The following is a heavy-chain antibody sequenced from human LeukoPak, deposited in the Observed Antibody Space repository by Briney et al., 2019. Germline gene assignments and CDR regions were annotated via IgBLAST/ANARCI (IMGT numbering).Heavy chain of an antibody. D-gene: IGHD6-19*01. V-gene: IGHV1-3*01. CDR1: GYTFTNYT. CDR3: ARIGSNGSYDY. J-gene: IGHJ4*02. CDR2: INAGSGNT. Sequence: GASVKVSCKASGYTFTNYTMHWVRQAPGQRLEWMEWINAGSGNTKYSQKFQGRVTITRDTSASTAYMELSSLRSEDTAVYYCARIGSNGSYDYWGQGTLVTVSS.